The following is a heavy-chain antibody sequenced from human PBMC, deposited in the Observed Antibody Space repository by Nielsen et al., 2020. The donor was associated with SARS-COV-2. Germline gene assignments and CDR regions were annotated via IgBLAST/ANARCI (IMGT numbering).Heavy chain of an antibody. J-gene: IGHJ4*02. D-gene: IGHD5-18*01. CDR3: ARDDVDTAMV. CDR2: MNPNSGNT. Sequence: ASVKVSCKASGYTFTSYDINWVRQATGQGLEWMGWMNPNSGNTGYAQKLQGRVTMTTDTSTSTAYMELRSLRSDDTAVYYCARDDVDTAMVWGQGTLVTVSS. CDR1: GYTFTSYD. V-gene: IGHV1-8*01.